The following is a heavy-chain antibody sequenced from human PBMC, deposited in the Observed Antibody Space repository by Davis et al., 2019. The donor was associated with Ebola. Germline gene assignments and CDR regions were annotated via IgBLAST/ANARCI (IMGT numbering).Heavy chain of an antibody. CDR2: ISSSSSTI. Sequence: GGSLRLSCAASGFTLSSYSMNWVRQAPGKGLEWVSYISSSSSTIYYADSVKGRFTISRDISQNTLFLQMNSLRADDTAVYYCARGHPTTITTSFDYWGQGTLVTVSS. V-gene: IGHV3-48*01. CDR1: GFTLSSYS. D-gene: IGHD4-11*01. CDR3: ARGHPTTITTSFDY. J-gene: IGHJ4*02.